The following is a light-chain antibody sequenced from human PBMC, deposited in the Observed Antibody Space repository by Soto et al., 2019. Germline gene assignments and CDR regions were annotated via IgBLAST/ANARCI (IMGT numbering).Light chain of an antibody. J-gene: IGLJ1*01. CDR3: QSYDSSLSDSI. CDR2: VNN. CDR1: SSDIGAGYD. V-gene: IGLV1-40*01. Sequence: QSALTQPPSVSGAPGQRVTISCTGSSSDIGAGYDVHWYQQLPGTAPKLLIYVNNKRPSGVPDRFSGSRSGTSASLAITGLQAEDEADYYCQSYDSSLSDSIFGTGTKVTVL.